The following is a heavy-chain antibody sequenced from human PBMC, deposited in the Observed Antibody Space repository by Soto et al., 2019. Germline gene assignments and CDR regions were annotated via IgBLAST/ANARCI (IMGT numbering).Heavy chain of an antibody. Sequence: GGSLRLSCAASGFTFSSYGMHWVRQAPGKGLEWVAVISYDGSNKYYADSVKGRFTISRDNSKNTLYLQMNSLRAEDTAVYYCAKDLGDIVVVVAATDYYYGMDVWGQGTTVTVSS. CDR2: ISYDGSNK. J-gene: IGHJ6*02. CDR3: AKDLGDIVVVVAATDYYYGMDV. V-gene: IGHV3-30*18. D-gene: IGHD2-15*01. CDR1: GFTFSSYG.